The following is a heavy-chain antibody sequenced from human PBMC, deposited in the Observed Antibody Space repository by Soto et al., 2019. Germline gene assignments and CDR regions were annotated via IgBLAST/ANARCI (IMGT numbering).Heavy chain of an antibody. CDR3: ALAAAGTGLFDY. CDR1: GGSTSSYY. CDR2: IYYSGST. V-gene: IGHV4-59*01. J-gene: IGHJ4*02. Sequence: SETLSLTCTVSGGSTSSYYWSWIRQPPGKGLEWIGYIYYSGSTNYNPSLKSRVTISVDTPKNQFSLKLSSVTAADTAVYYCALAAAGTGLFDYWGQGTLVTVSS. D-gene: IGHD6-13*01.